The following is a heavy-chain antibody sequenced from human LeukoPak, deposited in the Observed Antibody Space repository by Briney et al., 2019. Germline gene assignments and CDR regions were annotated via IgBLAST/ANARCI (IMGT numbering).Heavy chain of an antibody. D-gene: IGHD1-26*01. CDR3: ARVRSPWDAFDI. CDR1: GVSISNGDYS. CDR2: IYHSGTS. Sequence: PSETLSLTCAVSGVSISNGDYSWSWIRQPPGKGLEWIGYIYHSGTSYYNPSLKSRVTISVDKSRNQFSLQLRSVTAADTAVYYCARVRSPWDAFDIWGQGTMVTVSS. J-gene: IGHJ3*02. V-gene: IGHV4-30-2*01.